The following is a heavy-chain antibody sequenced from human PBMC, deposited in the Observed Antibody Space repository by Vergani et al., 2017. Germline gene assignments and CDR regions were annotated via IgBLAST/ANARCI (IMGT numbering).Heavy chain of an antibody. J-gene: IGHJ6*02. Sequence: EVQLLESGGGLVQPGGSLRLSCAASGLTFSRYAMSWVRQAPGKGLEWVSAISGSGGSTYYADSVKGRFTISRDNSKNTLYLQMNSLRAGDTAVYYCANFKGGQPRCNYYYYGMDVWGQGTTVTVSS. V-gene: IGHV3-23*01. D-gene: IGHD2-8*01. CDR2: ISGSGGST. CDR1: GLTFSRYA. CDR3: ANFKGGQPRCNYYYYGMDV.